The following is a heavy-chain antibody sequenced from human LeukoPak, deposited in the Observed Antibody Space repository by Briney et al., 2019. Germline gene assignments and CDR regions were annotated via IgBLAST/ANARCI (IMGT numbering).Heavy chain of an antibody. Sequence: GGSLRLSCAASGFTFDDYAMHWVRQAPGKGLEWVSLSSGDGGSTYYADSVKGRFTISRDNSKNSLYLQMNSLRTEDTALYYCAKAYGSGSYEPSFDYWGQGTLVTVSS. CDR2: SSGDGGST. J-gene: IGHJ4*02. V-gene: IGHV3-43*02. D-gene: IGHD3-10*01. CDR1: GFTFDDYA. CDR3: AKAYGSGSYEPSFDY.